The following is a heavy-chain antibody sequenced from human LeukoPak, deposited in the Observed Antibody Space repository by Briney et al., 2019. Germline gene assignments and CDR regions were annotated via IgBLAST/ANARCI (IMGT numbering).Heavy chain of an antibody. Sequence: SETLSLTCTVSGGSISSYYWSWIRQPPGKGLEWIGRIYTSGSTNYNPSLKSRVTMSVDTSKNQFSLKLSSVTAADTAVYYCARHQINGGNFDYWGQGTLVTVSS. CDR3: ARHQINGGNFDY. V-gene: IGHV4-4*07. CDR1: GGSISSYY. D-gene: IGHD4-23*01. J-gene: IGHJ4*02. CDR2: IYTSGST.